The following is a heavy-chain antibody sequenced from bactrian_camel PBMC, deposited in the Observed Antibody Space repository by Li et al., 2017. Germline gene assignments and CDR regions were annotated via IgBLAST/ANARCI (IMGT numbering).Heavy chain of an antibody. CDR3: AANRLRQCSLARANDIAN. J-gene: IGHJ4*01. CDR2: IDSDGRA. CDR1: GYTYSRDC. D-gene: IGHD3*01. Sequence: HVQLVESGGGLVLPGGSLRLSCAASGYTYSRDCVGWFRQAPGKEREGVATIDSDGRASYADSVKGRFTISQDNAKNTVFLQMNSLKPEDTARYYCAANRLRQCSLARANDIANWGQGTQVTVS. V-gene: IGHV3S53*01.